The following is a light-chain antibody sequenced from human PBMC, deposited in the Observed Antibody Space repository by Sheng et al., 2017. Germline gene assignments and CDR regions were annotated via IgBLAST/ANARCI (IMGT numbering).Light chain of an antibody. Sequence: SYELTQPPSVSVSPGQTASITCSGDKLGEKYASWYQQKPGQSPVVVIYQDSKRPSGIPERFTGSNSGNTATLTISGTQAMDEADYYCAAWDDSLNGYVLGTGTKVTVL. CDR2: QDS. CDR1: KLGEKY. J-gene: IGLJ1*01. CDR3: AAWDDSLNGYV. V-gene: IGLV3-1*01.